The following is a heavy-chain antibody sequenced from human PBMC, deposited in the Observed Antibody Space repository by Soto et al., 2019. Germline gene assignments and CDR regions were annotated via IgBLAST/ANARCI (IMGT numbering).Heavy chain of an antibody. CDR2: INPNSDVT. D-gene: IGHD3-16*01. Sequence: QVQLVQSGAEVKKPGASVKVSCKASGYTFNSYYIHWVRQAPGQGLEWMGWINPNSDVTGYAQSFQGRVTMTRDMXMTTAYMDLTRLRSDDTAVYYCVRVGLNRNYDFDFWGQGTLITVSS. V-gene: IGHV1-2*02. CDR3: VRVGLNRNYDFDF. J-gene: IGHJ4*02. CDR1: GYTFNSYY.